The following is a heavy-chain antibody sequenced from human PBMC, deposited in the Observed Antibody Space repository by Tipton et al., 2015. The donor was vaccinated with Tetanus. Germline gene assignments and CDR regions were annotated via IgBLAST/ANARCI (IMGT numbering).Heavy chain of an antibody. Sequence: TLSLTCTVSAASISSYYWTWIRQHPGKGLEWIGDIYYSGSTYYNPSLKSRVTISVDTSKNQFSLKLNSVTAADPAVYYCARDQARGARGWNYFDYWGQGTLVTVSS. CDR1: AASISSYY. CDR2: IYYSGST. D-gene: IGHD1-26*01. CDR3: ARDQARGARGWNYFDY. J-gene: IGHJ4*02. V-gene: IGHV4-31*03.